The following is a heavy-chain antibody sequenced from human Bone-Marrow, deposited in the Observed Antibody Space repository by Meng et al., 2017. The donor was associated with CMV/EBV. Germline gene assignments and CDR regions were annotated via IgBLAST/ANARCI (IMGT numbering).Heavy chain of an antibody. V-gene: IGHV3-7*01. J-gene: IGHJ4*02. CDR3: ARYTYYDFWSGYLGFDY. CDR1: GFTVSSNY. D-gene: IGHD3-3*01. Sequence: GESLKISCAASGFTVSSNYMSWVRQAPGKGLEWVANIKQDGSEKYYVDSVKGRFTISRDNAKNSLYLQMNSLRAEDTAVYYCARYTYYDFWSGYLGFDYWGQGTLVTVSS. CDR2: IKQDGSEK.